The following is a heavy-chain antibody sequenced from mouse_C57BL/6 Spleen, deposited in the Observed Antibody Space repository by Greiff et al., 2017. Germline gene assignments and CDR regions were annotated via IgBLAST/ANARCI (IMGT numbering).Heavy chain of an antibody. CDR2: IDPSDSYT. CDR1: GYTFTSYW. Sequence: QVQLQQPGAELVMPGASVKLSCKASGYTFTSYWMHWVKQRPGQGLEWIGEIDPSDSYTNYNQKFKGKSTLTVDKSSSTAYMQLSSLKSEDSAVYYCARNYGNYLYYFDYWGQGTTLTVSS. D-gene: IGHD2-1*01. J-gene: IGHJ2*01. CDR3: ARNYGNYLYYFDY. V-gene: IGHV1-69*01.